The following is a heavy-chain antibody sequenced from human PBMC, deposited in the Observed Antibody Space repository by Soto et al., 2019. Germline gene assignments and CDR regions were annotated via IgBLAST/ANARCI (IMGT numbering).Heavy chain of an antibody. Sequence: QVQLQQWGAGLLKPSETLSLTCAVYGGSFSGYYWSWIRQPPGKGLEWIGEINHSGSTNYNPSLKSRVTISVDTSKRQFALKLSSVTAAATAVYYCATAGYDTYDILTGHDYWGQGTLVTVSS. CDR3: ATAGYDTYDILTGHDY. J-gene: IGHJ4*02. CDR1: GGSFSGYY. D-gene: IGHD3-9*01. CDR2: INHSGST. V-gene: IGHV4-34*01.